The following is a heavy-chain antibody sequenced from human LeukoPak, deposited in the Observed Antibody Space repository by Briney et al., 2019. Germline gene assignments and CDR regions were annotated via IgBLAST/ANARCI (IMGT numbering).Heavy chain of an antibody. J-gene: IGHJ4*02. D-gene: IGHD3-22*01. CDR3: ASSLYSSGYYSDY. CDR2: IYTSGST. V-gene: IGHV4-4*07. CDR1: GVSISSYY. Sequence: KPSETLSLTCTVSGVSISSYYWSWLRQPAGKGREWIGRIYTSGSTNYNPSLHSPVTMSGDTSKNQFSLKLSSVTAADTALYSCASSLYSSGYYSDYWGQGTLVTVSS.